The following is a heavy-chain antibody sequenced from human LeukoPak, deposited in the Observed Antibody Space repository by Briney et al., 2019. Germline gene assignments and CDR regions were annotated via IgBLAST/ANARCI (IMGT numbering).Heavy chain of an antibody. CDR1: GGSFSDYY. Sequence: SETLSLTCAVYGGSFSDYYWSWIRQPPGKGLEWIGEINHSGSTNYNPSLKSRVTISIDTSMNHFSLKLSSVTAADTAVYYCAAFGSGIYLGYWGQGTLVTVSS. J-gene: IGHJ4*02. CDR2: INHSGST. V-gene: IGHV4-34*01. CDR3: AAFGSGIYLGY. D-gene: IGHD3-10*01.